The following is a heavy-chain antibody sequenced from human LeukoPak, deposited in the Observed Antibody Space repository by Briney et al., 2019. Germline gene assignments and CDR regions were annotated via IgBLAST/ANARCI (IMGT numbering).Heavy chain of an antibody. CDR1: GFTFSNYW. Sequence: PGGSLRPSCAASGFTFSNYWMNWVRQAPGKGLEWVANIKRDGSEKYYVDSVRGRFTISRDNVKNSLYLQLSSLKAEDTGIYYCARDVYYYDSSGHDFWGQGTLVTVSS. D-gene: IGHD3-22*01. CDR3: ARDVYYYDSSGHDF. V-gene: IGHV3-7*01. CDR2: IKRDGSEK. J-gene: IGHJ4*02.